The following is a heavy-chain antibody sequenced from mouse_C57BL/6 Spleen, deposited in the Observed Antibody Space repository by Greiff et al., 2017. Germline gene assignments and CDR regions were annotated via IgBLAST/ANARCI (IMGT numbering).Heavy chain of an antibody. V-gene: IGHV14-4*01. J-gene: IGHJ1*03. CDR1: GFNIKDDY. CDR2: IDPENGDT. Sequence: EVKLMESGAELVRPGASVKLSCTASGFNIKDDYMHWVKQRPEQGLEWIGWIDPENGDTEYASKFQGQATITADTSSNTAYLQLSSLTSEDTAVYYCTACGGYFDVWGTGTTVTVSS. CDR3: TACGGYFDV.